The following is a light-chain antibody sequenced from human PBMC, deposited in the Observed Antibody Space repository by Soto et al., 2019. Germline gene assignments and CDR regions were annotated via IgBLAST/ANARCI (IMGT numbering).Light chain of an antibody. CDR2: ATS. Sequence: DIQMTQSPSSLPASVGDRVTITCRAGQDIRSYLNWYQQKPGKAPQLLIYATSFLQIGVPSRFSASGSGTDFSLVITDLQLEDSAAYYCQQGYTSRWTSGQGTKVDI. CDR1: QDIRSY. J-gene: IGKJ1*01. CDR3: QQGYTSRWT. V-gene: IGKV1-39*01.